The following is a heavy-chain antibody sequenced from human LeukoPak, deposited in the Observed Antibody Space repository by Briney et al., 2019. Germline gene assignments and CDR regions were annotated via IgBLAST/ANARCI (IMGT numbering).Heavy chain of an antibody. D-gene: IGHD3-22*01. J-gene: IGHJ4*02. CDR2: INPNTGRT. Sequence: ASVKVSCKASGYTFSGYYMHWVRQAPGQGLEWMGWINPNTGRTNYAQNFQGRVTMTSDTSISTAYMELNSLRSDDTAVYYCARGTYYDSSGYSGVRLFDYWGQGTLLTVSS. CDR1: GYTFSGYY. CDR3: ARGTYYDSSGYSGVRLFDY. V-gene: IGHV1-2*02.